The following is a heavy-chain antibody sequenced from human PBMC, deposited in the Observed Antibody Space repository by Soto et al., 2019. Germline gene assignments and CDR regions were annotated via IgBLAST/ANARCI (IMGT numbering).Heavy chain of an antibody. V-gene: IGHV3-23*01. CDR1: GFPFSTYE. CDR3: VKGGWLDD. J-gene: IGHJ5*02. Sequence: EVQLLESGGGLIQPGGSLRLSCEASGFPFSTYEMTWARQSPGKGLEWVAFITSSGGPTYYADSVRGRFTISRDNSKNTLYLQMDSLRDEDAARYYCVKGGWLDDWGQGTLVTVSS. CDR2: ITSSGGPT.